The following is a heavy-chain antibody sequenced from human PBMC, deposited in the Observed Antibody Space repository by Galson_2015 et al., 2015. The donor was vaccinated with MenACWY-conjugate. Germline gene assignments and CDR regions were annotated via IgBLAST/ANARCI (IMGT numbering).Heavy chain of an antibody. V-gene: IGHV3-23*01. CDR3: ARDLSYQPLLHFSETPRGAFDI. J-gene: IGHJ3*02. CDR1: GFTLSSSA. Sequence: SLRLSCAASGFTLSSSAMNWVRQAPGKGLEWVSTIGGSDDNTYYPDSVRGRFTISRDTSKSTLDLQMNNLRSDDTALYYCARDLSYQPLLHFSETPRGAFDIWGQGTMVTVSS. D-gene: IGHD2-2*01. CDR2: IGGSDDNT.